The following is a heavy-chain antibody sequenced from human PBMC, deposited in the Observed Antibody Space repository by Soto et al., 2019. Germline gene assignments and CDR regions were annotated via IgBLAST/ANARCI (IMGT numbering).Heavy chain of an antibody. CDR1: GYTFSGYY. V-gene: IGHV1-2*02. D-gene: IGHD5-12*01. CDR3: ARDGEWLQRYYYYYNGMDV. CDR2: INPNSGGT. Sequence: QVQLVQSGAEVKKPGASVKVSCKASGYTFSGYYMYWVRQAPGQGLEWMGWINPNSGGTNNGQKIQGRVTMTRDTSISTAYMELSRLRSDDTAVYYCARDGEWLQRYYYYYNGMDVWGQGTTVTVSS. J-gene: IGHJ6*02.